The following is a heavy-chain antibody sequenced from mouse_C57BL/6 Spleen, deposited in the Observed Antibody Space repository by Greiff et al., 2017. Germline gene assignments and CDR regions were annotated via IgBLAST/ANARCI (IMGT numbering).Heavy chain of an antibody. V-gene: IGHV14-3*01. CDR2: IDPANGNT. Sequence: VQLQQSVAELVRPGASVKLSCTASGFNIKNTYMHWVKQRPEQGLEWIGRIDPANGNTKYAPKFQGKATITADTSSNTAYLQLSSLTSEDTAIYYCARSPTATYGSSYIDYWGQGTTLTVSS. CDR1: GFNIKNTY. D-gene: IGHD1-1*01. CDR3: ARSPTATYGSSYIDY. J-gene: IGHJ2*01.